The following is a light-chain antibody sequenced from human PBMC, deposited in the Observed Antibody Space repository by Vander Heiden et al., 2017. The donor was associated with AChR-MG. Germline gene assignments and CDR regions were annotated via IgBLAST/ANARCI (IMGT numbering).Light chain of an antibody. Sequence: EIVLTQSPGTLSWSPGERATLSGRASQSVRSNFLAWYQQKPGQAPRLLIYGASSRATGIPDRFSGSGSGTDFTLTISRLEPEDFAVYYCQQYGSPSTFGQGTKLEIK. V-gene: IGKV3-20*01. CDR1: QSVRSNF. J-gene: IGKJ2*01. CDR3: QQYGSPST. CDR2: GAS.